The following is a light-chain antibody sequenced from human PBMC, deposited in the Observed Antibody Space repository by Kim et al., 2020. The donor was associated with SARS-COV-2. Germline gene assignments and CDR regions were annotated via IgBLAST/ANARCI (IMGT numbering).Light chain of an antibody. CDR3: QQYTSSPRT. CDR2: GAS. Sequence: EGAAPSYRAGPRSGSSNLAWSQTKPGQAPRRLIYGASTRATGIPYRFSGSGSGTDFTLTISRLEPENFSMYYCQQYTSSPRTFGEGTKMDI. V-gene: IGKV3-20*01. CDR1: PRSGSSN. J-gene: IGKJ1*01.